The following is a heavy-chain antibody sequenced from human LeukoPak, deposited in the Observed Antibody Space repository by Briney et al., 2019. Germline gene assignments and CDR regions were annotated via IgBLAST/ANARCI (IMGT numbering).Heavy chain of an antibody. V-gene: IGHV1-2*02. CDR2: VNPNSGGT. J-gene: IGHJ5*02. CDR3: ARGYYSSGWGFDP. D-gene: IGHD6-19*01. Sequence: GASVKVSCKASGYTFTGYYMHWVRQAPGQGLEWMGWVNPNSGGTNYAQKFQGRVTMTRDTSISTAYMELSRLRPDDTAVYYCARGYYSSGWGFDPWGQGTLVTVSS. CDR1: GYTFTGYY.